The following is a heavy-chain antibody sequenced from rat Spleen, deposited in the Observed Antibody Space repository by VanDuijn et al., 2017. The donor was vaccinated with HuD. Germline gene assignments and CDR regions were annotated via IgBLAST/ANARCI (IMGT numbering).Heavy chain of an antibody. J-gene: IGHJ2*01. CDR3: TTPNSGFDY. D-gene: IGHD4-3*01. V-gene: IGHV5-27*01. Sequence: EVQLVESGGGLVQPGRSLKLSCAASGFTFSNYDMAWVRQAPTKGLEWVASISPSGGSTYYPDSEKGRFTISRDNAKSTLYLQMNSLRSEDTATYYCTTPNSGFDYWGQGVMVTVSS. CDR2: ISPSGGST. CDR1: GFTFSNYD.